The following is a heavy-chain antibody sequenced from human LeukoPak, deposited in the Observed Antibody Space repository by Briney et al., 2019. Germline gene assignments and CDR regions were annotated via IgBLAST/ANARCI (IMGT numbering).Heavy chain of an antibody. D-gene: IGHD5-12*01. V-gene: IGHV1-2*02. CDR3: ARRRGSGGYEFDF. CDR1: GYTFTAYY. CDR2: ISPNSGDT. Sequence: ASVKVSCKASGYTFTAYYMHWVRQTPGQGLQWMGWISPNSGDTSYAQTFQGRVTMTGDTSISTAYMELSRLTSDDTAVYYCARRRGSGGYEFDFWGQGTLVTVSS. J-gene: IGHJ4*02.